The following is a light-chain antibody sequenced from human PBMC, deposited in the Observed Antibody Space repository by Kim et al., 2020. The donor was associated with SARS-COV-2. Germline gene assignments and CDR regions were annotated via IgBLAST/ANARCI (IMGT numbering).Light chain of an antibody. CDR2: AAS. Sequence: EIEMTQSPATLSVSPGESATLSCRASQSVGSNFAWYQQKPGQAPRLLIYAASSRATGVPARFRGSGSGTEFTLTISSLQSEDFAVYYCQQYNNWPRTFGQGTKVDIK. V-gene: IGKV3-15*01. CDR3: QQYNNWPRT. J-gene: IGKJ1*01. CDR1: QSVGSN.